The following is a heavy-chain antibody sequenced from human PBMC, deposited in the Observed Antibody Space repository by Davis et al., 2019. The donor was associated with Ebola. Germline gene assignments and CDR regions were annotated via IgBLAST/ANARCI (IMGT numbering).Heavy chain of an antibody. Sequence: SETLSLTCAVYGGSFSGYYWSWVRQSPGKGLEWIGEVIYSGITNYNPSLKTRVSVSVDRSKNQFSLKLTSVTAADTAVYYCARTTRGSGWFLDYWGQGTLVTVSS. V-gene: IGHV4-34*12. CDR2: VIYSGIT. D-gene: IGHD6-19*01. J-gene: IGHJ4*02. CDR1: GGSFSGYY. CDR3: ARTTRGSGWFLDY.